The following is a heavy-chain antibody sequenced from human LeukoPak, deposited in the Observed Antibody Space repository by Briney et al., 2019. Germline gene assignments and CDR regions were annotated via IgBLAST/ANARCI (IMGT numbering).Heavy chain of an antibody. J-gene: IGHJ4*02. CDR3: VKARGYCSTSSCFLEY. V-gene: IGHV3-64D*06. D-gene: IGHD2-2*01. CDR1: GFTFSTYP. Sequence: TGGSLRLSCSAPGFTFSTYPIHWVRQAPGKGLEYVTAISSDGKTAYYADSVKGRFTISRDNSKNTVFLQMSSLSAEDSAVYYCVKARGYCSTSSCFLEYWGQGTLVTVSS. CDR2: ISSDGKTA.